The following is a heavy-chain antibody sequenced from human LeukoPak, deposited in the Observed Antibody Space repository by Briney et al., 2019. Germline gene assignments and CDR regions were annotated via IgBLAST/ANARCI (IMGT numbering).Heavy chain of an antibody. D-gene: IGHD2-15*01. V-gene: IGHV3-11*01. Sequence: GGSLRLSCAASGFTFTNYAMSWVRQAPGKGLEWVSYISSSGSTIYYADSVKGRFTISRDNAKNSLYLQMNSLRAEDTAVYYCARVETVVVVAAMILQQSNWFDPWGQGTLVTVSS. J-gene: IGHJ5*02. CDR3: ARVETVVVVAAMILQQSNWFDP. CDR1: GFTFTNYA. CDR2: ISSSGSTI.